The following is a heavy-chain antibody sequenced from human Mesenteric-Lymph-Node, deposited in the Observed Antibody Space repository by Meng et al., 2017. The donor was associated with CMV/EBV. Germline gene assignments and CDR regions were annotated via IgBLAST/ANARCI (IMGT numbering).Heavy chain of an antibody. CDR3: ARRGNYDSDYSEY. CDR1: AYSISKSTYY. J-gene: IGHJ4*02. V-gene: IGHV4-39*01. D-gene: IGHD3-22*01. CDR2: GHHSGTT. Sequence: QVLPTAWGPVLFTPSVPLSLSGIALAYSISKSTYYWTWTRQPPGKGLEWIGSGHHSGTTYYNPSLKGRLTISVDTSANLFSLRLTTVTAADTATYYCARRGNYDSDYSEYWGQGTLVTVSS.